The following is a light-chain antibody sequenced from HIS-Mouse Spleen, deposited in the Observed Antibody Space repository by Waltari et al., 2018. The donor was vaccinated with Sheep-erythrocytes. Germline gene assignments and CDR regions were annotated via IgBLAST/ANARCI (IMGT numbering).Light chain of an antibody. J-gene: IGLJ3*02. V-gene: IGLV3-10*01. CDR3: YSTDSSGNHWV. CDR1: ALPKKY. CDR2: EER. Sequence: SYELTQPPSVSVSPGQPARITCSGAALPKKYAYWYQHKSGQAPVLVIYEERKRPSGIPERFSGSSSGTMATLTISGAQVEDDADYYCYSTDSSGNHWVFGGGTKLTVL.